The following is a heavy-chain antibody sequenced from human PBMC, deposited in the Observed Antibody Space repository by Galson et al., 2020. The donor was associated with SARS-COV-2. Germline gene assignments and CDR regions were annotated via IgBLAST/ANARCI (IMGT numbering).Heavy chain of an antibody. Sequence: GGSLRLSCTASGFTFGDYAMSWFRQAPGKGLEWVGFIRSKAYGGTTEYAAFVKGRFTISRDDSKSIAYLQMNSLKTEDTAVYYCTRDRGRETACGPPFDPRGQGTLVTVSS. CDR1: GFTFGDYA. D-gene: IGHD2-21*01. J-gene: IGHJ5*02. V-gene: IGHV3-49*03. CDR2: IRSKAYGGTT. CDR3: TRDRGRETACGPPFDP.